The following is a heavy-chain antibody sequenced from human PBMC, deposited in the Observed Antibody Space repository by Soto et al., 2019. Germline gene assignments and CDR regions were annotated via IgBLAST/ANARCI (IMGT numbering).Heavy chain of an antibody. V-gene: IGHV4-59*08. D-gene: IGHD6-19*01. Sequence: SETLSLTCTVSSDSISSYYWIWIRQSPGKGLEWIGYTDYSGNTNYNPSLKSRVTISGDTSKNQFSLRLSSVTAADTAVYYCARAVGDPLYYLDYWGQGTLVTVPS. CDR1: SDSISSYY. J-gene: IGHJ4*02. CDR3: ARAVGDPLYYLDY. CDR2: TDYSGNT.